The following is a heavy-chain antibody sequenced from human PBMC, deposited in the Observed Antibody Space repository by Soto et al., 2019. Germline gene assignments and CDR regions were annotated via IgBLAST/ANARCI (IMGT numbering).Heavy chain of an antibody. Sequence: GASVKVSCKASGYTFTSYGISWVRQAPGQGLEWMGWISAYNGNTNYAQKLQGRVTMTTDTSTSTAYMELRSLRSDDTAVYYCARGRSVSGLWLSGPLLNQFDYWGQGTLVNVSS. D-gene: IGHD2-2*02. CDR2: ISAYNGNT. CDR1: GYTFTSYG. V-gene: IGHV1-18*01. CDR3: ARGRSVSGLWLSGPLLNQFDY. J-gene: IGHJ4*02.